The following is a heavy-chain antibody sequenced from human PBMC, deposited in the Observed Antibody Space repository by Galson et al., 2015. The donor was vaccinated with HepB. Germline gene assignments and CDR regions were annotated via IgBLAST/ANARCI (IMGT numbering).Heavy chain of an antibody. V-gene: IGHV3-21*04. CDR1: GFTFSNYN. CDR2: ITSSGSYI. J-gene: IGHJ4*02. Sequence: SLRLSCAASGFTFSNYNMNWVRQAPGKGLEWVSSITSSGSYIYYADSVKGRFTISRDNAKNSLYLQMNSLRAEDTAVYYCAKRVRGVICYFDYWGQGTLVTVSS. CDR3: AKRVRGVICYFDY. D-gene: IGHD3-10*01.